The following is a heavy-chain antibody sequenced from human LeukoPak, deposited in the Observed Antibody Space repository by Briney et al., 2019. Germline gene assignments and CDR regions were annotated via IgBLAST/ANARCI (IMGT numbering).Heavy chain of an antibody. Sequence: GESLKISCGASGFTFSSHWMYWVRQAPGKGLEWVSVIYSDGRTYYADSVKGRFTISRDNSKNTLYLQMNSLRAEDTAVYYCARDSGRFDVFDIWGQGTMVTVSS. CDR2: IYSDGRT. CDR1: GFTFSSHW. D-gene: IGHD3-10*01. V-gene: IGHV3-53*01. CDR3: ARDSGRFDVFDI. J-gene: IGHJ3*02.